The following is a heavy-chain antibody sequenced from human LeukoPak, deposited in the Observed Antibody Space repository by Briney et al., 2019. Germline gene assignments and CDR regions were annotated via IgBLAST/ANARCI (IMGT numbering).Heavy chain of an antibody. CDR2: IYYSGST. CDR3: ARGPTSGSYDY. D-gene: IGHD1-26*01. Sequence: PSETLSLTCTVSGGSINIYYWSWIRQPPGKGLEWIGYIYYSGSTNYNPSLKSRVTISVDTSKNQVSLKLSSVTAADTAVYYCARGPTSGSYDYWGQGTLVTVSS. J-gene: IGHJ4*02. CDR1: GGSINIYY. V-gene: IGHV4-59*01.